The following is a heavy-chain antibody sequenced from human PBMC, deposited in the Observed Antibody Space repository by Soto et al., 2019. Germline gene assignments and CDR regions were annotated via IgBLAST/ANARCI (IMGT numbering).Heavy chain of an antibody. CDR3: AALGVNFDH. D-gene: IGHD2-8*01. J-gene: IGHJ4*02. CDR1: GFTFTSSA. V-gene: IGHV1-58*01. CDR2: IGVGSGNR. Sequence: RASVKVSCKASGFTFTSSAVQWVRQARGQRLEWIGWIGVGSGNRHYAQKFQERVTITRDMSTNTAYMEPSSLRSEDTAVYYCAALGVNFDHWGQGTLVTVSS.